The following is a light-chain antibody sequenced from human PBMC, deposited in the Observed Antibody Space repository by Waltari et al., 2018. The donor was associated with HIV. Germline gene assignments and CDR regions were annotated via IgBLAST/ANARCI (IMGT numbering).Light chain of an antibody. V-gene: IGKV3-15*01. Sequence: EIVMAQSPATLSVSPGETATVSCRASQSVSSSLVWYQQKPGQAPKLLIYGASTRATGIAARFSCSGSGTDFTLTISSLQSEDFAVYYCQQYSNWPLTFGGGTKVEI. CDR1: QSVSSS. J-gene: IGKJ4*01. CDR2: GAS. CDR3: QQYSNWPLT.